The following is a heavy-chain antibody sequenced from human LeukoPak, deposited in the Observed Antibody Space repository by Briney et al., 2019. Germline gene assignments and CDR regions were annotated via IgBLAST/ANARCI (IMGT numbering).Heavy chain of an antibody. J-gene: IGHJ4*02. CDR2: IIPIFGSA. D-gene: IGHD2-21*02. CDR1: GGTFNSYA. V-gene: IGHV1-69*13. Sequence: RASVKVSCKASGGTFNSYAINWVRQAPGQELEWMGGIIPIFGSANYAQEFRGRVTITADESTSTVYMELSSLRTEDTAVYYCARLRYCGGDCAYFDYWGQGTLVTVSS. CDR3: ARLRYCGGDCAYFDY.